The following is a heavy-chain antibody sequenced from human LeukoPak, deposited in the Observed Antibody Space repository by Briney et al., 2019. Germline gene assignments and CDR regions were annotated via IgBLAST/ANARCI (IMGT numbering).Heavy chain of an antibody. V-gene: IGHV4-34*01. D-gene: IGHD2-2*02. Sequence: SETLSLTCAVYGGSFSGYYWSWIRQPPGKGLEWIGEINHSGSTNYNPSLKSRVTISVDTSKNQFSLKLSSVTAADTAVYYCARGTPRNQLLLYHFDYWGQGTLVTVSP. J-gene: IGHJ4*02. CDR2: INHSGST. CDR1: GGSFSGYY. CDR3: ARGTPRNQLLLYHFDY.